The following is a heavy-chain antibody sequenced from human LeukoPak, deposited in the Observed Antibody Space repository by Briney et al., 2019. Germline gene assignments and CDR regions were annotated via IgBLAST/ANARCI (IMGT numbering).Heavy chain of an antibody. J-gene: IGHJ5*02. V-gene: IGHV1-2*02. CDR1: GYTFTGYY. Sequence: ASVKVFCKDSGYTFTGYYVNWVRQAPGQGIEWMGWINPNSGGTNYAQKFQGRVTMTRDTSISTAYMELSRLRSDDTAVYYCARDFIAAAGMMEVYSNWFDPWGQGTLVTVSS. D-gene: IGHD6-13*01. CDR3: ARDFIAAAGMMEVYSNWFDP. CDR2: INPNSGGT.